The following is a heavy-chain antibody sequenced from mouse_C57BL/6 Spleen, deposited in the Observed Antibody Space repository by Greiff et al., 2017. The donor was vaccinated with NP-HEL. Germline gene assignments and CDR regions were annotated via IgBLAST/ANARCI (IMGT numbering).Heavy chain of an antibody. CDR2: ILPGSGST. J-gene: IGHJ3*01. CDR3: ARRYYCNPAY. CDR1: GYTFTGYW. D-gene: IGHD1-1*01. V-gene: IGHV1-9*01. Sequence: VQLQQSGAELMKPGASVKLSCKATGYTFTGYWIEWVKQRPGHGLEWIGEILPGSGSTNYNEKFKGKATLTADTSSNTAYMQLSSLTTEDSAIYYCARRYYCNPAYWGQGTLVTVSA.